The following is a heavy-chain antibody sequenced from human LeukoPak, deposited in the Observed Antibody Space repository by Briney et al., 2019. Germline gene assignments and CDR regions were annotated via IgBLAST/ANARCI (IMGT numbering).Heavy chain of an antibody. D-gene: IGHD2-2*01. CDR2: INHSGGT. CDR1: GGSFSGYY. J-gene: IGHJ5*02. CDR3: ALQPARRLSWFDP. Sequence: PSETLSLTCAVYGGSFSGYYWSWIRQPPGKGLEWIGEINHSGGTNYNPSLKSRVTISVDTSKNQFSLKLSSVTAADTAVYYCALQPARRLSWFDPRGQGTLVTVSS. V-gene: IGHV4-34*01.